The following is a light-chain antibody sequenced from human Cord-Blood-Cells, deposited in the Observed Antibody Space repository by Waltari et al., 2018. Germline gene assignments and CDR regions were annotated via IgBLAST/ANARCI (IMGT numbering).Light chain of an antibody. CDR2: DVR. J-gene: IGLJ3*02. CDR1: SSDVGGYNY. Sequence: QSALTQPASVSGSPGQSITISCTGTSSDVGGYNYVSWYQQHPGKARKRMIYDVRNRPSGVSTRFSGSKARNAASLTISGLQAEDEADYYCSSSTSSSTLVFGGGTKLTVL. V-gene: IGLV2-14*01. CDR3: SSSTSSSTLV.